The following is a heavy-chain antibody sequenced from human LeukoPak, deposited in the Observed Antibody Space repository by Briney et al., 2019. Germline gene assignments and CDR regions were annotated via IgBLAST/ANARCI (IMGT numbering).Heavy chain of an antibody. Sequence: PSQTLSLTCTVSGGSISSGGYYWSWIRQHPGKGLEWIGYIYYSGSTYYNPSLKSRVTISVDTSKNQFSLKLSSVTAADTAVYYCARAAYCSSTSCYGWFDPRGQGTLVTVSS. CDR1: GGSISSGGYY. V-gene: IGHV4-31*03. J-gene: IGHJ5*02. CDR3: ARAAYCSSTSCYGWFDP. CDR2: IYYSGST. D-gene: IGHD2-2*01.